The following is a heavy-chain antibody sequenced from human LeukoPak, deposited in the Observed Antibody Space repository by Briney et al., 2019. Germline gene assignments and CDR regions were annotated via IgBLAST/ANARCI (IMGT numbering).Heavy chain of an antibody. D-gene: IGHD2-15*01. J-gene: IGHJ4*02. CDR3: ARDEGYCSGGSCYHQYYFDY. CDR2: IYYSGST. Sequence: SETLSLTCTVSGGSISSYYWSWIRQPPGKGLEWIGYIYYSGSTNYNPSLKSRVTISVDTSKNQFSLKLSSVTAADTAVYYCARDEGYCSGGSCYHQYYFDYWGQGTLVTVSS. V-gene: IGHV4-59*01. CDR1: GGSISSYY.